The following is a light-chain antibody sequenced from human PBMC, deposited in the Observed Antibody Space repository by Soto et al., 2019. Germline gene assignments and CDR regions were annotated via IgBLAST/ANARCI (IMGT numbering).Light chain of an antibody. CDR2: WAS. CDR3: QHYYNNPPTWT. Sequence: DIVMTQSPDSLAVSLGERATINCKSSQTLLYSSNNKNYLAWYQQKPGQPPKLLIYWASTRESGVPDRFSGSGSGKDFTLTISGLQTEDVAVYYCQHYYNNPPTWTFGQGTKVEIK. J-gene: IGKJ1*01. CDR1: QTLLYSSNNKNY. V-gene: IGKV4-1*01.